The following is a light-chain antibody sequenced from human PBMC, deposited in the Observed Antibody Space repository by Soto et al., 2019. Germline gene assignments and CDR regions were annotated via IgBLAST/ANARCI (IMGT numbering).Light chain of an antibody. CDR2: EVS. CDR1: SSDIGAHDY. Sequence: QSALTQPPSASGSPGQSVTISCTGTSSDIGAHDYVSWYQQHPGKAPKLMIFEVSKRPSGVPDRFSGSKSDNTASLTVSGLQADDEADYYCSSFPGSNNFEFGGGTKVTVL. V-gene: IGLV2-8*01. CDR3: SSFPGSNNFE. J-gene: IGLJ2*01.